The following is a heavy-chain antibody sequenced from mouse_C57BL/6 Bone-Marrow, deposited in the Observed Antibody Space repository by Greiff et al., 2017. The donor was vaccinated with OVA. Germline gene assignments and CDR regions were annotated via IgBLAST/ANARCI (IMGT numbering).Heavy chain of an antibody. CDR3: ARRYGSSRPWFAY. V-gene: IGHV5-17*01. D-gene: IGHD1-1*01. J-gene: IGHJ3*01. Sequence: EVKLVESGGGLVKPGGSLKLSCAASGFTFSDYGMHWVRQAPEKGLGWVAYISSGSSTIYYADTVKGRFTISRDNAKNTLFLQMTSLRSEDTAMYYCARRYGSSRPWFAYWGQGTLVTVSA. CDR1: GFTFSDYG. CDR2: ISSGSSTI.